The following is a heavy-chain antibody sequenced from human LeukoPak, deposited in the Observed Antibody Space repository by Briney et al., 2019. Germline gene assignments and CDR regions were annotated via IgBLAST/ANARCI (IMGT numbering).Heavy chain of an antibody. CDR2: IYNDGHT. D-gene: IGHD1-26*01. CDR3: AKGRQWELPLDY. CDR1: GFAVSGNS. J-gene: IGHJ4*02. V-gene: IGHV3-53*01. Sequence: GGSLRLSCAASGFAVSGNSMSWVRQAPGKGLEWVSIIYNDGHTYYADSVKGRFTISRDNSKNTLYLQMNSLRAEDTAVYYCAKGRQWELPLDYWGQGTLVTVSS.